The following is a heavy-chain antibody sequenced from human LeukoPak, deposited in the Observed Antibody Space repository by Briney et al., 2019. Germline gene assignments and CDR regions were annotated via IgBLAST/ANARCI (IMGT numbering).Heavy chain of an antibody. CDR3: ARDSSAFYGSEYFQH. D-gene: IGHD2/OR15-2a*01. CDR1: NYTFSYYG. Sequence: ASVKVYCKTSNYTFSYYGITWVRQAPGQGIEWMGWIGVYSGNSEFAQQFQGRVTMTTDASTGTAYMELTNLTADDTAVYFCARDSSAFYGSEYFQHWGQGTLVTVSS. V-gene: IGHV1-18*01. CDR2: IGVYSGNS. J-gene: IGHJ1*01.